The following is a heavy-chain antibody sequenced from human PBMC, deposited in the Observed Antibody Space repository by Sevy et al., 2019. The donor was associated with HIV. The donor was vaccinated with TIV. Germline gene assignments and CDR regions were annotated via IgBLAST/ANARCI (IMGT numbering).Heavy chain of an antibody. CDR1: GFTFSSYA. V-gene: IGHV3-30-3*01. D-gene: IGHD6-13*01. J-gene: IGHJ4*02. CDR2: ISYDGSNK. Sequence: GGSLRLSCAASGFTFSSYAMHWVRQAPGKGLEWVAVISYDGSNKYYAYSVKGRFTISRDNSKNTLYLQMNSLRAEDTAVYYCARDNPGIAAAGTEFGYFDYWGQGTLVTVSS. CDR3: ARDNPGIAAAGTEFGYFDY.